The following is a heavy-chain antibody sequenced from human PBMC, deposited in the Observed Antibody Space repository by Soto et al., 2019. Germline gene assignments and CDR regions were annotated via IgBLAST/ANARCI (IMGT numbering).Heavy chain of an antibody. CDR2: ISAYNGNT. CDR1: GYTFTSYG. V-gene: IGHV1-18*04. J-gene: IGHJ4*02. D-gene: IGHD4-17*01. CDR3: ASEYGDHLKFFDY. Sequence: GASVKVSFKASGYTFTSYGIRRVRQAPGQGLEWMGWISAYNGNTNYAQKLQGRVTMTTDTSTSTAYMELRSLRSDDTAIYYCASEYGDHLKFFDYWGPGTLVTVSS.